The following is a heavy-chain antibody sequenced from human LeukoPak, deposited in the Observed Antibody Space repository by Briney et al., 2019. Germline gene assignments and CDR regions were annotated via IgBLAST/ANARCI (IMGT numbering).Heavy chain of an antibody. CDR1: GGSINSGSYY. V-gene: IGHV4-61*10. J-gene: IGHJ6*03. Sequence: SETLSLTCTVSGGSINSGSYYWSWIRQPAGKGLEWIGHIYYSGSTNYNPSLKSRVTISVDTSKNQFSLKLSSVTAADTAVYYCARDRYYDILTGYYRTDYYMDVWGKGTTVTISS. D-gene: IGHD3-9*01. CDR3: ARDRYYDILTGYYRTDYYMDV. CDR2: IYYSGST.